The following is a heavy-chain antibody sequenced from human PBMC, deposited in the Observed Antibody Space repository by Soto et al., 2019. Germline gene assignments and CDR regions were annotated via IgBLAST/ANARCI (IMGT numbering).Heavy chain of an antibody. CDR2: IYYSGST. CDR3: ARDAAAINHYYYGMDV. D-gene: IGHD2-2*01. J-gene: IGHJ6*02. Sequence: SETLSLTCTVSGGSVSSGSYYWSWIRQPPGKGLEWIGYIYYSGSTNYNPSLKSRVTISVDTSKNQFSLKLSSVTAADTAVYYXARDAAAINHYYYGMDVWGQGTTVTVSS. CDR1: GGSVSSGSYY. V-gene: IGHV4-61*01.